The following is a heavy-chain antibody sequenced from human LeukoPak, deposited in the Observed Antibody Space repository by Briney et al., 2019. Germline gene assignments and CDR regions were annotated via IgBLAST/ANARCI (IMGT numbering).Heavy chain of an antibody. V-gene: IGHV1-46*01. D-gene: IGHD4-23*01. CDR2: INPSGGST. Sequence: GASVKVSCKASGYTFTNHYMHWVRQAPGHGLEWMGLINPSGGSTLYAEKFQGRIIMTRDMSTATDYMELSSLRSEDTAVYYCARDNSIGDRGWWFDPWGQGTLVTVSS. CDR1: GYTFTNHY. J-gene: IGHJ5*02. CDR3: ARDNSIGDRGWWFDP.